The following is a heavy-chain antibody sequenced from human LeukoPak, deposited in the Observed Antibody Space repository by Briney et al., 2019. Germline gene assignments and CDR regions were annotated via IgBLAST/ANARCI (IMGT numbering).Heavy chain of an antibody. J-gene: IGHJ4*02. D-gene: IGHD4-17*01. V-gene: IGHV3-23*01. CDR2: VRGSDAGT. CDR1: GFTFSSYA. Sequence: GGSLRLSCAASGFTFSSYAMNWVRQAPGKGLEWVSAVRGSDAGTSYADSVKGRFTISRDNSKNTLYLQMNSLRAEDTAVYYCAKDHATVRGFFDYWGQGTLVTVSS. CDR3: AKDHATVRGFFDY.